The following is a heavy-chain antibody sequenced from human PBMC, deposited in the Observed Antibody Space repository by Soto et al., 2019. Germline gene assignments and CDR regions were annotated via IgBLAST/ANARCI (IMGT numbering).Heavy chain of an antibody. J-gene: IGHJ4*02. V-gene: IGHV3-23*01. D-gene: IGHD2-8*01. CDR3: AKNGHSLDVQLDS. CDR1: GFTFSSNG. Sequence: VGSLRLSCAASGFTFSSNGMTWVRQAPGKGLEWVSIISGNSDTTYYADSVKGRFTISRDNSKNTLYLQMNSLRVEDTAIYYYAKNGHSLDVQLDSRGQGIPVAVSP. CDR2: ISGNSDTT.